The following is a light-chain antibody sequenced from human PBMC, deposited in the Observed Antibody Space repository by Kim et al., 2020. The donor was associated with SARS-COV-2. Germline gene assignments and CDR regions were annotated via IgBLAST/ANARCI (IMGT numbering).Light chain of an antibody. Sequence: DIVMTQSPLSLPVTPGEPASISCRSSQSLLHSNGYSYLDWYLQKPGQSPQLLIYLGSYRASGVPDRFSGGGSGTGFTLKISRVEAEDVGVYYCMQALQSPITFGQGTRLEIK. CDR1: QSLLHSNGYSY. CDR3: MQALQSPIT. CDR2: LGS. V-gene: IGKV2-28*01. J-gene: IGKJ5*01.